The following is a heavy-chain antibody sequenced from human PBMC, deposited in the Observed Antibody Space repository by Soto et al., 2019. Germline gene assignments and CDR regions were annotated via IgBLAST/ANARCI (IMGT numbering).Heavy chain of an antibody. CDR1: GYTFTSYY. J-gene: IGHJ4*02. CDR3: ARDYFGGSGSYYPELVY. D-gene: IGHD3-10*01. CDR2: INPSGGST. V-gene: IGHV1-46*01. Sequence: ASVKVSCKASGYTFTSYYMHWVRQAPGQGLEWMGIINPSGGSTSYAQKFQGRVTMTRDTSTSTVYMELSSLRSEDTAVYYCARDYFGGSGSYYPELVYWGQGTLVTVSS.